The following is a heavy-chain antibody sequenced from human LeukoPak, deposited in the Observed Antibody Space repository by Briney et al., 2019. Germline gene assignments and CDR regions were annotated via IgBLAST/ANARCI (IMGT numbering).Heavy chain of an antibody. CDR3: VEGGAARFDY. V-gene: IGHV3-53*01. D-gene: IGHD5-18*01. CDR1: GFTVRSNY. Sequence: GGSLRLSCAVSGFTVRSNYMIWVRQAPGKGLEWVSVIYSGGTTYYADSVKGRFTISRDNSKNTLYLQMNSLRAEDTAVYYCVEGGAARFDYWGQGTLVAVSS. J-gene: IGHJ4*02. CDR2: IYSGGTT.